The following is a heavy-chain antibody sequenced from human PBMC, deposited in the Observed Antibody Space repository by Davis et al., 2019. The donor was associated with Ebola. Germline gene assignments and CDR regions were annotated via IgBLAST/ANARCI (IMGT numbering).Heavy chain of an antibody. D-gene: IGHD3-9*01. Sequence: GGSLRLSCAASGFTFSSYSMNWVRQAPGKGLEWISYISSSSTNKYYADSVKGRFTVSRDNAKNSLFLQMNSLRGEDAAVYYCARGGRWYDIMTEASLMDVWGKGTTVAVSS. CDR2: ISSSSTNK. J-gene: IGHJ6*04. V-gene: IGHV3-48*01. CDR1: GFTFSSYS. CDR3: ARGGRWYDIMTEASLMDV.